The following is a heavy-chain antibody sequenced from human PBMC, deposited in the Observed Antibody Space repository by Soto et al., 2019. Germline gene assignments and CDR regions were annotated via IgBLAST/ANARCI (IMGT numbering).Heavy chain of an antibody. V-gene: IGHV3-74*01. CDR3: ASDLSGRADV. CDR1: GFTFSSYW. J-gene: IGHJ6*02. D-gene: IGHD3-10*01. CDR2: MNEDGGTT. Sequence: PGGSLRLSCAASGFTFSSYWMHWVRQAPGKWLVWVSRMNEDGGTTDYADSVKGRFTISRDNAKNTLYLQMNSLRVEDTAVYYCASDLSGRADVWGQGXTVTV.